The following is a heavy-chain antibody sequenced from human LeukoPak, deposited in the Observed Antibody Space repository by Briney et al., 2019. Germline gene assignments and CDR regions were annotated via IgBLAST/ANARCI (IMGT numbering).Heavy chain of an antibody. V-gene: IGHV3-20*01. Sequence: PGGSLRLSCAASGFTFDDYGMSWVRQAPGKGLEWVSGINWNGGSTGYADSVKGRFTISRDNAKNSLYLQMNSLRAEDTALYHCARDRGNQRGYYYYYMDVWGKGTTVTVSS. CDR1: GFTFDDYG. CDR2: INWNGGST. J-gene: IGHJ6*03. CDR3: ARDRGNQRGYYYYYMDV. D-gene: IGHD1-14*01.